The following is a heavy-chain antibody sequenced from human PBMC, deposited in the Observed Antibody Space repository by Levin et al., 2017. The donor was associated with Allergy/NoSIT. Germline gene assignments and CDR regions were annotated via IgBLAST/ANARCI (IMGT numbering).Heavy chain of an antibody. CDR2: ISWNSGSI. CDR3: AKDITYILPPTPGAPINWYFDL. V-gene: IGHV3-9*01. Sequence: GGSLRLSCAASGFTFDDYAMHWVRQAPGKGLEWVSGISWNSGSIGYADSVKGRFTISRDNAKNSLYLQMNSLRAEDTALYYCAKDITYILPPTPGAPINWYFDLWGRGTLVTVSS. CDR1: GFTFDDYA. J-gene: IGHJ2*01. D-gene: IGHD1-26*01.